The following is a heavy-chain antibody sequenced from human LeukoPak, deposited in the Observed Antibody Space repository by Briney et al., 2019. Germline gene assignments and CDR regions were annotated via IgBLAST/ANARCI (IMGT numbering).Heavy chain of an antibody. CDR3: ARIPRD. D-gene: IGHD2-21*01. CDR2: IYYSGGA. V-gene: IGHV4-59*01. Sequence: SETLSLTCTVSGGSISSYYWSWIRQPPGKGLEWIGYIYYSGGANYNPSLKSRLTISIDTSKNQFSLNLRSVTAADTAVYYCARIPRDWGQGTLVTVSS. CDR1: GGSISSYY. J-gene: IGHJ4*02.